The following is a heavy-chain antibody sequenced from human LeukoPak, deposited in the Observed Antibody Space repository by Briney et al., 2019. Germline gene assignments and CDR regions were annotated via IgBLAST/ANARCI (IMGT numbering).Heavy chain of an antibody. V-gene: IGHV1-2*02. CDR3: ARDRVRGVIIDYNWFDP. Sequence: GASVKVSCKASGYTFTGYYMHWGRQAPGQGLEWVGWIEPNSGGTNYAQKFQGRVTMTRDTSISTAYMELSRLRSDDTAVYYCARDRVRGVIIDYNWFDPWGQGTLVTVSS. CDR1: GYTFTGYY. J-gene: IGHJ5*02. CDR2: IEPNSGGT. D-gene: IGHD3-10*01.